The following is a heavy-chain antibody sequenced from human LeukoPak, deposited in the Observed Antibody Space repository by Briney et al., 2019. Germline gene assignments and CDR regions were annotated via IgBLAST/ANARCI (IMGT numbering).Heavy chain of an antibody. V-gene: IGHV6-1*01. CDR3: AREASGYQFDY. J-gene: IGHJ4*02. Sequence: SQTLSLTCVISGDSVSSNSVTWTWIRQSASRGLEWLGRTYYRSKWYNDYAVSVRSRITINPDTSKNQFSLQLNSVTPEDTAVYYCAREASGYQFDYWGQGTLVTVSS. CDR2: TYYRSKWYN. D-gene: IGHD5-12*01. CDR1: GDSVSSNSVT.